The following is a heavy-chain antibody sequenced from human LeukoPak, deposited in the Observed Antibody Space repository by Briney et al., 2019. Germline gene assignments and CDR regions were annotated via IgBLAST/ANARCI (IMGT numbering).Heavy chain of an antibody. CDR2: IYYSGST. J-gene: IGHJ4*02. CDR3: ARHGSGWLNIAAAYFDY. Sequence: SETLSLTCTVSGGSISIYYWSWIRQPPGKGLEWIGYIYYSGSTNYNPSLKSRVTISVDTSKNQFSLKLSSVTAADTAVYYCARHGSGWLNIAAAYFDYWGQGTLVTVSS. V-gene: IGHV4-59*01. D-gene: IGHD6-13*01. CDR1: GGSISIYY.